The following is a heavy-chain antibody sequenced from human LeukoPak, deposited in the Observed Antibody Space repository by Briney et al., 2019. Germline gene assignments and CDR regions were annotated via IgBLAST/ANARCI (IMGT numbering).Heavy chain of an antibody. J-gene: IGHJ4*02. Sequence: GASVKVSCKASGYIFTGYYMHWVRQAPGQGLEWMGGIIPIFGTGHYAQRFQGRVTITADESTSIAYMELSSLRSEDTAVYYCARDSTTYSYGYYFDYWGQGTLVTVSS. CDR1: GYIFTGYY. CDR3: ARDSTTYSYGYYFDY. D-gene: IGHD5-18*01. V-gene: IGHV1-69*13. CDR2: IIPIFGTG.